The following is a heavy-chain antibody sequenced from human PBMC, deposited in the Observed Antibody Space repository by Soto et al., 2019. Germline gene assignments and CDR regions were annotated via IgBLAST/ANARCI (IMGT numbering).Heavy chain of an antibody. Sequence: SSETLSLTCAVSGGSFTSNNWWTWVRQPPGQGLEWIGEIYLTGSTNYNPSLKSRVTISLDKSENQFSLKVASLTPADTAAYYCASRDPGNSVDYSGQGTLVTVSS. J-gene: IGHJ4*02. CDR3: ASRDPGNSVDY. CDR2: IYLTGST. D-gene: IGHD5-12*01. V-gene: IGHV4-4*02. CDR1: GGSFTSNNW.